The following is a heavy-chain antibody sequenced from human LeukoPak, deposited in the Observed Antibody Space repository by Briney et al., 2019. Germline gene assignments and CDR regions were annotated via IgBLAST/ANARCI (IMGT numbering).Heavy chain of an antibody. CDR1: GGSISSGGFY. CDR2: INHSGST. D-gene: IGHD3-10*01. CDR3: ARGRITMVRGLSDWFDP. J-gene: IGHJ5*02. V-gene: IGHV4-30-2*01. Sequence: SQTLSLTCTVSGGSISSGGFYWSWIRQPPGRGLEWIGEINHSGSTNYNPSLKSRVTISVDTSKNQFSLKLSSVTAADTAVYYCARGRITMVRGLSDWFDPWGQGTLVTVSS.